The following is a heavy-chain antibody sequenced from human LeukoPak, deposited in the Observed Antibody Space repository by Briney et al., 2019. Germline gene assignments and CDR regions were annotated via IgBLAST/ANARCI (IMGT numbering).Heavy chain of an antibody. V-gene: IGHV4-39*01. CDR1: GGSISGGTYY. Sequence: SETLSLTCTVSGGSISGGTYYWGWFRQPPGKGLEWIGTIYYSGSTYYDPSLKSRVTISVDTSKNQFSLKLTSMIAADTAVYSCARPSTSFLYFDYWGQGTLVTVSS. CDR2: IYYSGST. D-gene: IGHD2/OR15-2a*01. J-gene: IGHJ4*02. CDR3: ARPSTSFLYFDY.